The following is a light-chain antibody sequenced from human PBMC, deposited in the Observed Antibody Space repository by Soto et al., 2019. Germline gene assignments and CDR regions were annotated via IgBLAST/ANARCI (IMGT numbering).Light chain of an antibody. CDR2: DAV. J-gene: IGKJ4*01. CDR3: QQRSNWLT. V-gene: IGKV3-11*01. Sequence: EIVLTQSPATLSLSPGERATLSCRASQSVSNYLAWYQQKPGQAPRLLIYDAVVRATGIPARFSGSGSGTDFTLTISSLAPEDFAIYYCQQRSNWLTFGGGTKVEIK. CDR1: QSVSNY.